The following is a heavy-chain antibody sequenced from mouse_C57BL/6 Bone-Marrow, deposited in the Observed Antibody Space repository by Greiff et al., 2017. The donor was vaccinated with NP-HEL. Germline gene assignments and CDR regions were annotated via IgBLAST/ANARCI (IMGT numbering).Heavy chain of an antibody. CDR1: GFTFSDYY. Sequence: DVMLVESGGGLVQPGGSLKLSCAASGFTFSDYYMYWVRQTPEKRLEWVAYISNGGGSNYYPDPVKGRFHISRDNAKNTLYLQISRLKSEDTAMYYCARHEYYGSSPFAYWGQGTLVTVSA. J-gene: IGHJ3*01. D-gene: IGHD1-1*01. CDR3: ARHEYYGSSPFAY. CDR2: ISNGGGSN. V-gene: IGHV5-12*01.